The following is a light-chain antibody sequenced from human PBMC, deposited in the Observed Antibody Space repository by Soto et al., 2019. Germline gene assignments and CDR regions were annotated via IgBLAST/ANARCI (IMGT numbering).Light chain of an antibody. CDR3: AAWDDSLRVVV. CDR2: RNH. CDR1: RSNIGTYT. V-gene: IGLV1-44*01. J-gene: IGLJ2*01. Sequence: QSVLTQSPSASGTPGQRVTISCSGSRSNIGTYTVNWYQQLPGTAPTLLIFRNHQRPSGGADRFSGSKSGTSASLATSGPQSDDEAAYYCAAWDDSLRVVVFGGGTKLTVL.